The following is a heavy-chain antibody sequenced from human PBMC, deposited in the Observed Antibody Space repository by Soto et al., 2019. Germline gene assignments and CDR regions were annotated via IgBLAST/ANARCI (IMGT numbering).Heavy chain of an antibody. D-gene: IGHD5-18*01. CDR2: ISYDGSNK. J-gene: IGHJ4*02. CDR1: GFTFSSYA. V-gene: IGHV3-30-3*01. Sequence: QVQLVESGGGVVQPGRSLRRSCAASGFTFSSYAMHWVRQAPGKGLEWVAVISYDGSNKYYADSGKGRFTISRDNSKNTVYLQMTSLRAEDTAVYYCARDVPRGYSYGFYFDYWGQGTLVTVSS. CDR3: ARDVPRGYSYGFYFDY.